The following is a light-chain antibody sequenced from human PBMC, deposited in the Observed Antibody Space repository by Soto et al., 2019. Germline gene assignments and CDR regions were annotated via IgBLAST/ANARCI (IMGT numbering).Light chain of an antibody. CDR2: EVS. J-gene: IGLJ1*01. CDR1: SSDVGSYNL. CDR3: CSYAGSSTFPHV. V-gene: IGLV2-23*02. Sequence: QSALTQPASVSGSPGQSITISCTGTSSDVGSYNLVSWYHQHPGKAPKLMIYEVSKRPSGVSNRFSGSKSGNTASLTISGLQAEDEADYYCCSYAGSSTFPHVFGTGTKLTVL.